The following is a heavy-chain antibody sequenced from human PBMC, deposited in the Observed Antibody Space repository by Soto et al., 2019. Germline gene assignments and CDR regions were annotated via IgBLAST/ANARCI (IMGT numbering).Heavy chain of an antibody. V-gene: IGHV4-39*01. CDR1: GGSISSSSYY. CDR2: IYYSGST. Sequence: SETLSLTCTVSGGSISSSSYYWGWIRQPPGKGLEWIGSIYYSGSTYYNPSLKSRVTISVDTSKNQFSLKLSSVTAADTAVYYCARLRMTTIIDYWGQGTLVTVSS. D-gene: IGHD4-4*01. CDR3: ARLRMTTIIDY. J-gene: IGHJ4*02.